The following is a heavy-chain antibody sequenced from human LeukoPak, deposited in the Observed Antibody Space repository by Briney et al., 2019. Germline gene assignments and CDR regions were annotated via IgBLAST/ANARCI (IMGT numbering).Heavy chain of an antibody. CDR2: MNPNSGNT. D-gene: IGHD4-17*01. CDR1: GYTFTSYD. V-gene: IGHV1-8*01. Sequence: ASVKVSCKASGYTFTSYDINWVRQATGQGLEWMGWMNPNSGNTGYAQKFQGRVTMTRNTSISTAYMELISLRSEDTAVYYCARVGILRKALDYWGQGTLVTVSS. J-gene: IGHJ4*02. CDR3: ARVGILRKALDY.